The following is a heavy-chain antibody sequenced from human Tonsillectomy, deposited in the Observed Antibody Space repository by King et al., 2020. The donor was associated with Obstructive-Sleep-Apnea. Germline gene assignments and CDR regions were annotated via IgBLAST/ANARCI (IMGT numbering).Heavy chain of an antibody. V-gene: IGHV4-34*01. CDR3: ASLSGAVGTYYYYGMDV. CDR1: GGSFSGYY. J-gene: IGHJ6*02. CDR2: INHSGST. Sequence: VQLQQWGAGLLKPSETLSLTCAVYGGSFSGYYWSWIRQPPGKGLEWIGEINHSGSTKYNASLKSRVTISVDTSKNQFSLKLSSTTAADTAVYYCASLSGAVGTYYYYGMDVWGQGTPVTVSS. D-gene: IGHD7-27*01.